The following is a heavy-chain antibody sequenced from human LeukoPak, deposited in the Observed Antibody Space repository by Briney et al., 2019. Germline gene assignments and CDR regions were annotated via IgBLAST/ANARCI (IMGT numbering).Heavy chain of an antibody. CDR2: ISAYNGNT. CDR1: GYTFTSYG. V-gene: IGHV1-18*01. Sequence: GASVKVSCKASGYTFTSYGISWVRQAPGQGLEWMGWISAYNGNTNYAQKLQGRVTMTTDTSTSTAYMELRSLRSDDTAVYYCARDYPDLLVPAASLGDYWGRGTLVTVSS. J-gene: IGHJ4*02. D-gene: IGHD2-2*01. CDR3: ARDYPDLLVPAASLGDY.